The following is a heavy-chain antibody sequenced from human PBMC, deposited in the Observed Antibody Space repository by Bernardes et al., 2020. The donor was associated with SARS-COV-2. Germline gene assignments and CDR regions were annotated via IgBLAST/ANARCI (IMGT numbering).Heavy chain of an antibody. J-gene: IGHJ5*02. D-gene: IGHD3-10*01. Sequence: SETLSLTCTVSGGSISSGDYYWSWIRQPPGKGLEWIGYIYYSGSTYYNPSLKSRVTISVDTSKNQFSLKLSSVTAADTAVYYCARADFGELLEKAYNWFDPWGQGTLVTVSS. CDR2: IYYSGST. CDR1: GGSISSGDYY. V-gene: IGHV4-30-4*01. CDR3: ARADFGELLEKAYNWFDP.